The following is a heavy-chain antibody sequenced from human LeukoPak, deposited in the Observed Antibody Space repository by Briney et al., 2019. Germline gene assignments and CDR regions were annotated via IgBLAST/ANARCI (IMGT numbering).Heavy chain of an antibody. Sequence: SETLSLTCTVSGDSISSYYGTWIRQPAGKGLEWIGRIYSSGSTNYNPSLKSRVTISVDTSKNQFSLKLSSVTAADTAVYYCAREGLMGNWFDPRGQGTLVTVSS. J-gene: IGHJ5*02. D-gene: IGHD2-8*01. CDR1: GDSISSYY. V-gene: IGHV4-4*07. CDR2: IYSSGST. CDR3: AREGLMGNWFDP.